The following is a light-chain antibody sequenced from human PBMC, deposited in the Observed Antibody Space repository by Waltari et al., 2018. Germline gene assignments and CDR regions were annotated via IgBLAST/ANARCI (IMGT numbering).Light chain of an antibody. CDR2: AAS. J-gene: IGKJ1*01. Sequence: DIQMTQSPSSLSASVGDRVTITCRANLAISNYVAWFQQKPGKAPKSLIYAASNLQSGVPSNFSGSGSGTDFTLTISSLQPEDFATYYCQQYYNYPMTFGQGTKVEIK. CDR1: LAISNY. V-gene: IGKV1-16*02. CDR3: QQYYNYPMT.